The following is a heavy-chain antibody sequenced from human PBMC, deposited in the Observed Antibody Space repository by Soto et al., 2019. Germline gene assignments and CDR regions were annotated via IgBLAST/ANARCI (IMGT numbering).Heavy chain of an antibody. V-gene: IGHV1-2*04. CDR2: INPSSGGT. J-gene: IGHJ2*01. Sequence: QGQLLQSGAEVKKPGASVKVSCKASGYTFTGYYLHWVRQAPGQGLEWMGWINPSSGGTNYAQKFQGSVTTTRDTSITTAYVEVSSLTSDDTAVYFCARARETFSGFDFWGRGTLVTVSS. CDR3: ARARETFSGFDF. CDR1: GYTFTGYY. D-gene: IGHD1-26*01.